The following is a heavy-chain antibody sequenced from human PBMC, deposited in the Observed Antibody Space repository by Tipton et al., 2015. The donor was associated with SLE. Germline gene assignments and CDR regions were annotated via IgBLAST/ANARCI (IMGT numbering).Heavy chain of an antibody. CDR2: IYYSGST. V-gene: IGHV4-59*01. D-gene: IGHD3-3*01. J-gene: IGHJ4*02. Sequence: TLSLTCTVSGGSISSYYWSWIRQPPGKGLEWIGYIYYSGSTNYNPSLKSRVTISVDTSKNQFSLKLSSVTAADTAVYYYARTSRFLEWLPFDYWGQGTLVTVSS. CDR3: ARTSRFLEWLPFDY. CDR1: GGSISSYY.